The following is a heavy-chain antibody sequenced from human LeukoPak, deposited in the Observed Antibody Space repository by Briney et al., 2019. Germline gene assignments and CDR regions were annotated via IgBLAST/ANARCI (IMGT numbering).Heavy chain of an antibody. CDR3: ARDLRDSSGYYSYYYYMDV. Sequence: SETLSLTCTVSGGSISSYYWSWIRQPAGKGLEWIGRIYTSGSTNYSPSLKSRVTMSVDTSKNQFSLKLSSVTAADTAVYYCARDLRDSSGYYSYYYYMDVWGKGTTVTISS. J-gene: IGHJ6*03. CDR1: GGSISSYY. D-gene: IGHD3-22*01. CDR2: IYTSGST. V-gene: IGHV4-4*07.